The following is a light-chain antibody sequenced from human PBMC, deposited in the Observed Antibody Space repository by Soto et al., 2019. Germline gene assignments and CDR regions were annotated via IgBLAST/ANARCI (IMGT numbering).Light chain of an antibody. CDR3: QSYDSSLSGWV. Sequence: QSVLTQPPSVSGAPGQRVTISCTGSSSKIGAGYDVHWYKQLPGKAPKLLIYGNSNRPSGVPDRFSGSKSGTSASLAITGLQAEDEADYYCQSYDSSLSGWVFGGGTKLTVL. J-gene: IGLJ3*02. CDR1: SSKIGAGYD. CDR2: GNS. V-gene: IGLV1-40*01.